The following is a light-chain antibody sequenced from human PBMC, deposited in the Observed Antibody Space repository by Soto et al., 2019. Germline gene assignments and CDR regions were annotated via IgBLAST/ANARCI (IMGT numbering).Light chain of an antibody. CDR2: DAS. J-gene: IGKJ4*01. V-gene: IGKV1-13*02. Sequence: AIQLTQSPSSLSASVGDRVTITCRASQGISSALAWYQHKPGRAPRLLIYDASSLQSGVPSRFSGSGSGTDFTLTISSLQPEDFATYYCQHFQSYALTLGGGTKLEIK. CDR1: QGISSA. CDR3: QHFQSYALT.